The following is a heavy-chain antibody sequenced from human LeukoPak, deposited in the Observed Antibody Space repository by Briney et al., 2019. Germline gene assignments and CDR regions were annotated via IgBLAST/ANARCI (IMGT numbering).Heavy chain of an antibody. CDR3: ASDVDTAMVGVY. CDR1: GGTFSSYA. Sequence: ASVKVSCKASGGTFSSYAISWVRQAPGQGLEWMGGIIPIFGTANYAQKFQGRVTITADVSTSTAYMELSSLRSEDTAVYYCASDVDTAMVGVYWGQGTLVTVSS. CDR2: IIPIFGTA. J-gene: IGHJ4*02. D-gene: IGHD5-18*01. V-gene: IGHV1-69*13.